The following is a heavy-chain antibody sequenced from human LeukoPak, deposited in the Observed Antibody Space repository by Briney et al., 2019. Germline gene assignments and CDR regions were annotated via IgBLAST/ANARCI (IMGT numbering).Heavy chain of an antibody. V-gene: IGHV3-21*01. Sequence: GGSLRLSCAASGFTFSSYSMNWVRQAPGKGLEWVSSISSSSSYIYYADSVKGRFTISRDNAKNSLYLQMNSLRAEDTAVYYCASSSGSYYRFDYWGQGTLVTVSS. CDR2: ISSSSSYI. CDR1: GFTFSSYS. J-gene: IGHJ4*02. CDR3: ASSSGSYYRFDY. D-gene: IGHD3-10*01.